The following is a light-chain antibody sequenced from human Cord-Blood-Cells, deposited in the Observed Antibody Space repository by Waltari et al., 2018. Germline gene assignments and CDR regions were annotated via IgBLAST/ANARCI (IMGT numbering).Light chain of an antibody. J-gene: IGLJ2*01. CDR2: DVS. V-gene: IGLV2-14*01. CDR1: SSDVGGYNY. CDR3: SSYTSSSTLVV. Sequence: QSALTQPASVSGSPGHSITISCTGNSSDVGGYNYVSWYQQHPGKAPKLMIYDVSNRPSGVSNRFSGSKSGNTASLTISGLQAEDEAEYYCSSYTSSSTLVVFGGGTKLTVL.